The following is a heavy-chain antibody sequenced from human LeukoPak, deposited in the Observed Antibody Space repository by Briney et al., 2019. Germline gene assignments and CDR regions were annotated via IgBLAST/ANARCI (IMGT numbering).Heavy chain of an antibody. Sequence: GGSLRLSCAASGFTFNRFGMHWLRQAPGKGLEWVAFIRYDGSNQYYADSVKGRFTISRDNSKNTVFLQMNSLRAEDTAVYYCARDSLGDYVWGSYRYTDFDYWGQGTLVTVSS. V-gene: IGHV3-30*02. CDR1: GFTFNRFG. CDR2: IRYDGSNQ. D-gene: IGHD3-16*02. J-gene: IGHJ4*02. CDR3: ARDSLGDYVWGSYRYTDFDY.